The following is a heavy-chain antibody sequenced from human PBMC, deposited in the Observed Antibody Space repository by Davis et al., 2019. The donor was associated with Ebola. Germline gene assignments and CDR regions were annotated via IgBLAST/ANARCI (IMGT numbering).Heavy chain of an antibody. CDR2: ISSSSSYT. V-gene: IGHV3-11*06. Sequence: PAGSLRLSCAASGSTFSAYYMSWIRQAPGKGLEWVSYISSSSSYTNYADSVKGRFTISRDNAKNSLYLQMNSLRAEDTAVYYCAREQVQLVPTWGQGNLVTVSS. J-gene: IGHJ5*02. CDR1: GSTFSAYY. D-gene: IGHD6-6*01. CDR3: AREQVQLVPT.